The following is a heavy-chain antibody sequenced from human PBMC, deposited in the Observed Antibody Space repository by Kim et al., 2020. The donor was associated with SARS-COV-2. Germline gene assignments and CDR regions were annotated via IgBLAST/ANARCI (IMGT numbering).Heavy chain of an antibody. V-gene: IGHV3-21*01. CDR3: ARDAYNYGLDY. CDR2: ISSSSSYI. J-gene: IGHJ4*02. D-gene: IGHD5-18*01. CDR1: GFTFSSYS. Sequence: GGSLRLSCAASGFTFSSYSMNWVRQAPGKGLEWVSSISSSSSYISYADSVKGRFTISRDNAKNSLYLQMNSLRAEDTAVYYCARDAYNYGLDYWGQGTL.